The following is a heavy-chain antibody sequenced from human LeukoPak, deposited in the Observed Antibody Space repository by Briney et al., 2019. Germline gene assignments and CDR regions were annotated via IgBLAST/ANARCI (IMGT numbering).Heavy chain of an antibody. J-gene: IGHJ5*02. CDR1: GFTFSNAW. D-gene: IGHD3-22*01. Sequence: GGSLRLSCAASGFTFSNAWMSWVRQAPGKGLVWVSRINSDGSSTSYADSVKGRFTISRDNAKNTLYLQMNSLRAEDTAVYYCARGSSRNYYDSRVRNDWFDPWGQGTLVTVSS. CDR2: INSDGSST. V-gene: IGHV3-74*01. CDR3: ARGSSRNYYDSRVRNDWFDP.